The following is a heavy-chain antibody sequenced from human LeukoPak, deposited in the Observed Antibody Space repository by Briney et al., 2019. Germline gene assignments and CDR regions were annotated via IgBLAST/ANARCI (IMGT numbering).Heavy chain of an antibody. CDR3: ARLISGSSSNYHYYYYYYYMDV. D-gene: IGHD3-22*01. J-gene: IGHJ6*03. V-gene: IGHV4-38-2*01. CDR2: IYHNGRT. CDR1: GYSISSGYY. Sequence: SETLSLTCAVSGYSISSGYYLCWIRQPPGKGLEWIGSIYHNGRTYYNPSPKRRVTITFVTSKNHFSLKLRSATSAANPDYYFARLISGSSSNYHYYYYYYYMDVWGKGTTVTVS.